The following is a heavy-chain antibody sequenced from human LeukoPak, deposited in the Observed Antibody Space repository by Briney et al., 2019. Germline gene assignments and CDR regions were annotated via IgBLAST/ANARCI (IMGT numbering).Heavy chain of an antibody. D-gene: IGHD3-22*01. V-gene: IGHV4-61*02. J-gene: IGHJ4*02. CDR3: ARDRKYYYDSSGYYNYYFDY. CDR2: IYTSGST. CDR1: GGSISSGSYY. Sequence: SRTLSLTCTVSGGSISSGSYYWSWIRQPAGKGREWIGRIYTSGSTNYNPSLKSRVTISVDTSKNQFSLKLSSVTAADTAVYYCARDRKYYYDSSGYYNYYFDYWGQGTLVTVSS.